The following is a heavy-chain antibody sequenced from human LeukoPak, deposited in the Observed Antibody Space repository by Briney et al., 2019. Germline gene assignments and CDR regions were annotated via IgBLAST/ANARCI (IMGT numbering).Heavy chain of an antibody. Sequence: GGSLRLSCEASGFSFSSYNMDWVRQTPGKGLEWVSFISSSSSYIYYADSVKGRFTISRDNAKNSLYLQMNSLRVEDTAVYYCARGSSSWYYLDYWGQGTLVTVSS. CDR1: GFSFSSYN. D-gene: IGHD6-13*01. J-gene: IGHJ4*02. V-gene: IGHV3-21*01. CDR2: ISSSSSYI. CDR3: ARGSSSWYYLDY.